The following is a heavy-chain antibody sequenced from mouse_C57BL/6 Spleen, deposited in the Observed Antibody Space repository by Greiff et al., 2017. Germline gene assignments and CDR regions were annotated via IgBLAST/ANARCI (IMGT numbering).Heavy chain of an antibody. D-gene: IGHD1-1*01. V-gene: IGHV5-17*01. CDR2: ISSGSSTI. J-gene: IGHJ2*01. CDR3: ARGGGITTVVAPSFDY. CDR1: GFTFSDYG. Sequence: EVHLVESGGGLVKPGGSLKLSCAASGFTFSDYGMHWVRQAPEKGLEWVAYISSGSSTIYYADTVKGRFTISRDNAKNTLFLQMTSLRSEDTAMYYCARGGGITTVVAPSFDYWGQGTTLTVSS.